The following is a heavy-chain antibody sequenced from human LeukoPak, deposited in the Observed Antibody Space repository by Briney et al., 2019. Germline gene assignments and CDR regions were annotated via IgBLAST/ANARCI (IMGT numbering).Heavy chain of an antibody. CDR1: GGSISSGGYY. J-gene: IGHJ4*02. Sequence: SQTLSPTCTVSGGSISSGGYYWSWIRQPPGKGLEWIGYIYHSGSTYYNPSLKSRVTISVDRSKNQFSLKLSSVTAADTAVYYCAREAGDYYDSSGRDFWGQGTLVTVSS. V-gene: IGHV4-30-2*01. CDR2: IYHSGST. D-gene: IGHD3-22*01. CDR3: AREAGDYYDSSGRDF.